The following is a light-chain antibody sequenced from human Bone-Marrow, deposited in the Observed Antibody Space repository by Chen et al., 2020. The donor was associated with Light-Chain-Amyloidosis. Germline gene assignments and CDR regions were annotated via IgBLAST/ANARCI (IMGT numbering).Light chain of an antibody. CDR1: QSLLHTNWHNY. V-gene: IGKV2-28*01. CDR3: KQGLQTPLT. J-gene: IGKJ4*01. CDR2: LGS. Sequence: IALTQSPLSLSVTTGETASISCRSSQSLLHTNWHNYLDSYLQKPGQSPQLLIYLGSYRASGVPDRFSGSGSGTHFTLKISRVEAEDVGVYYCKQGLQTPLTFGGVTRVDIK.